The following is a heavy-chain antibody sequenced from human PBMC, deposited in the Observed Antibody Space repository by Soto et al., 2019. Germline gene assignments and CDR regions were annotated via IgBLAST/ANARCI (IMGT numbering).Heavy chain of an antibody. V-gene: IGHV1-69*02. CDR2: IIPILGLA. CDR3: ARYYRVMQIGY. D-gene: IGHD3-10*01. Sequence: QVQLVQSGAEVKKPGSSVKVSCKASGGTFSSYTISWLRQDPGQGVEWMGRIIPILGLANYAQTFQGRVTITADKTTSTTYMESRSMRSEDTAVNYCARYYRVMQIGYWGQGTLVTVSP. CDR1: GGTFSSYT. J-gene: IGHJ4*02.